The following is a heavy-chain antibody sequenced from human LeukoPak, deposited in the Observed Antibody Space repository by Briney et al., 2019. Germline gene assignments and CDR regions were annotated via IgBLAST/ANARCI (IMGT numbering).Heavy chain of an antibody. CDR1: GFTFSSYE. J-gene: IGHJ4*02. CDR2: ISSSGSTI. CDR3: ARGYSSNWSSNFDF. D-gene: IGHD6-13*01. Sequence: GGSLRLSCAASGFTFSSYEMNWVRQAPGKGLEWVSYISSSGSTIYYADSVKGRFTISRDNAKNSLHLQLNSLRAEDTAVYYCARGYSSNWSSNFDFWGGRTL. V-gene: IGHV3-48*03.